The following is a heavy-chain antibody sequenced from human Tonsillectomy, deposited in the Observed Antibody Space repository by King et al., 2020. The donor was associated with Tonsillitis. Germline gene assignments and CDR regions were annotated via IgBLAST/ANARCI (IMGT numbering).Heavy chain of an antibody. CDR2: ISGDGGRT. CDR3: AKDPALDVVSQYIMYDP. V-gene: IGHV3-43*02. J-gene: IGHJ5*02. CDR1: GFTFHDYA. Sequence: QLVQSGGGVVQPGGSLRLSCAASGFTFHDYAMHWVRQAPGKGLEWVSLISGDGGRTYYTDSVKGRFTISRDNRKNSLYLQMNSLRTEDTDLYYCAKDPALDVVSQYIMYDPWGGGTLVTVSS. D-gene: IGHD3-22*01.